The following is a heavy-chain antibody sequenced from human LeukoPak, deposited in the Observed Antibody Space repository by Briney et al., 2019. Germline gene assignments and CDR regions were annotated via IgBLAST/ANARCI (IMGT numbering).Heavy chain of an antibody. Sequence: SETLSLTCAVSGGSISSGGYSWSWIRQPPGKGLEWIGYIYHSGSTYYNPSLKSRVTISVDTSKNQFSLKLSSVTAADTAVYYCAREMAAGPNNWFDPWGQGTLVTVSS. CDR3: AREMAAGPNNWFDP. CDR1: GGSISSGGYS. D-gene: IGHD6-13*01. V-gene: IGHV4-30-2*05. J-gene: IGHJ5*02. CDR2: IYHSGST.